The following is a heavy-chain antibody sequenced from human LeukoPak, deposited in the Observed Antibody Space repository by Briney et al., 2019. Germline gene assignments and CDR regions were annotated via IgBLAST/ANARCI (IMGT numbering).Heavy chain of an antibody. Sequence: PSETLSLTCSVSGGSISNYFWGWIRQPAGRGLEWIGRVYASGTTNYNPSLQSRVAMSLDTSKNQFSLNLSSVTAADTAVYFCSRSRGRGYSDSWGQGTLVTVSS. CDR2: VYASGTT. CDR3: SRSRGRGYSDS. D-gene: IGHD6-25*01. V-gene: IGHV4-4*07. J-gene: IGHJ4*02. CDR1: GGSISNYF.